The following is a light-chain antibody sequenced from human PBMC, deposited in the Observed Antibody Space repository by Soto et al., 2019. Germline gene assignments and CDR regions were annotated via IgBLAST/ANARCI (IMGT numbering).Light chain of an antibody. Sequence: QSVLTQPASVSGSHVQSITISCTGTSSDVGSYNLVSWYQQHPDKAPQLIIFEATQRPSGVSSRFSGSKSGNTASLTISGLQAEDEADYYCCSYAGSSTLYVFGTGTKVTVL. CDR3: CSYAGSSTLYV. V-gene: IGLV2-23*01. J-gene: IGLJ1*01. CDR2: EAT. CDR1: SSDVGSYNL.